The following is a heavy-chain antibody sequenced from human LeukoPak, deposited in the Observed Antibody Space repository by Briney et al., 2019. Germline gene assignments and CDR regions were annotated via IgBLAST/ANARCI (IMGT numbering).Heavy chain of an antibody. J-gene: IGHJ4*02. CDR1: GFTFSSYG. CDR2: ISYDGSNK. CDR3: AKGYCGGDCPFDY. Sequence: GSLRLSCAASGFTFSSYGMHWVRQAPGKGLEWVAVISYDGSNKYYADSVKGRFTIPRDNSKNTQYLQMNSLRAEDTAVCYCAKGYCGGDCPFDYWGQGTLVTVSS. D-gene: IGHD2-21*01. V-gene: IGHV3-30*18.